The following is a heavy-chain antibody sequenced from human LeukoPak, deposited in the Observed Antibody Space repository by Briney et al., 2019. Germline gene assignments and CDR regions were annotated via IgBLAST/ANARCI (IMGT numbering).Heavy chain of an antibody. D-gene: IGHD2-2*01. CDR3: ARESSDCSSTSCYAATFDY. J-gene: IGHJ4*02. Sequence: GGSLRLSCAASGFTFSNAWMNWVRQAPGKGLEWVAVISYDGSNKYYADSVKGRFTISRDNSKNTLYLQMNSLRAEDTAVYYCARESSDCSSTSCYAATFDYWGQGTLVTVSS. CDR2: ISYDGSNK. V-gene: IGHV3-30-3*01. CDR1: GFTFSNAW.